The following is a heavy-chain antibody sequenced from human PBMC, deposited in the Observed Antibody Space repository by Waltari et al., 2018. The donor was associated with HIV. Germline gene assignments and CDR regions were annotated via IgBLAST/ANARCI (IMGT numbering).Heavy chain of an antibody. CDR1: GSTFSIEW. V-gene: IGHV3-7*01. D-gene: IGHD3-9*01. CDR2: IKADETER. J-gene: IGHJ6*02. CDR3: VRTQIDPYYGMDV. Sequence: EEQLVESGGNLVQPGGSLSLSCVASGSTFSIEWLTGFLPAPGKGLEWLGNIKADETERSYADSVRGRFTTSRDNSKNLLFLQMNNLRVEDTALYYCVRTQIDPYYGMDVWGHGTVVTVSS.